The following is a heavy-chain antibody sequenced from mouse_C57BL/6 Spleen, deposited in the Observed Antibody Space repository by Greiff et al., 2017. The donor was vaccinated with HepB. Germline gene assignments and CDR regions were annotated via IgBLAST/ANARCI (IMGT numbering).Heavy chain of an antibody. CDR2: ISSGSSTI. J-gene: IGHJ1*03. CDR3: ARPGSSYGWYFDV. CDR1: GFTFSDYG. D-gene: IGHD1-1*01. Sequence: EVQLVESGGGLVKPGGSLKLSCAASGFTFSDYGMHWVRQAPEKGLEWVAYISSGSSTIYYADTVKGRFTISRDNAKNTLFLQMTSLRSEDTAMYYCARPGSSYGWYFDVWGTGTTVTVSS. V-gene: IGHV5-17*01.